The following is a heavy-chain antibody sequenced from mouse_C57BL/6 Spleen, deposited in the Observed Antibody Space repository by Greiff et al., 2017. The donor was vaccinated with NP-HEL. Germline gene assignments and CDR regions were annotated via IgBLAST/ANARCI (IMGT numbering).Heavy chain of an antibody. CDR3: ARHRAPYFDY. D-gene: IGHD3-3*01. CDR1: GFTFSSYT. J-gene: IGHJ2*01. V-gene: IGHV5-9*01. CDR2: ISGGGGNT. Sequence: EVKVVESGGGLVKPGGSLKLSCAASGFTFSSYTMSWVRQTPEKRLEWVATISGGGGNTYYPDSVKGRFTISRDNAKNTLYLQMSSLRSEDTALYYCARHRAPYFDYWGQGTTLTVSS.